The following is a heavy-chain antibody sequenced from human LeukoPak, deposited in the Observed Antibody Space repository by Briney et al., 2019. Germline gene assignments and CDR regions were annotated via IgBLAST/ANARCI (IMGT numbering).Heavy chain of an antibody. V-gene: IGHV1-69*05. CDR3: ARVWEEGYYGSGSYVSWFDP. Sequence: GASVKVSCKASGGTFSSYAISWVRQAPGQGLEWMGGIIPIFGTVNYAQKFQGGVTITTDESTSTAYMELSSLRSEDTAVYYCARVWEEGYYGSGSYVSWFDPWGQGTLVTVSS. J-gene: IGHJ5*02. D-gene: IGHD3-10*01. CDR1: GGTFSSYA. CDR2: IIPIFGTV.